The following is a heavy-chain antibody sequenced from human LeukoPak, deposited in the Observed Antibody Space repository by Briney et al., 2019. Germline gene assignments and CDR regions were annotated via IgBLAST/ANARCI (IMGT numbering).Heavy chain of an antibody. D-gene: IGHD5-18*01. V-gene: IGHV3-23*01. CDR1: GSGFSFSSYA. CDR2: ISGSGDST. CDR3: ARGYSNLAY. Sequence: GGSLRLSCAASGSGFSFSSYAMSWVRKAPGKGLEWVSGISGSGDSTHYADSVKGRFTISRDNSKNTLFLQMNSLRVEDTAVYYCARGYSNLAYWGQGTLVTVSS. J-gene: IGHJ4*02.